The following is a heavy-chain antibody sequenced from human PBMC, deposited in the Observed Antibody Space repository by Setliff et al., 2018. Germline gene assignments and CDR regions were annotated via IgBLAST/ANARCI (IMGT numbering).Heavy chain of an antibody. CDR1: ALAFSSYW. D-gene: IGHD3-10*01. V-gene: IGHV3-7*01. J-gene: IGHJ6*02. CDR3: ARDGVFYAMDF. CDR2: VKQDGNGE. Sequence: GGSLRLSCAASALAFSSYWMSWVRQAPGKGLEWVASVKQDGNGEHYVDSVRGRFTISRDNAKNSLYLQMNSLRAEDSAVYYCARDGVFYAMDFWGQGTTVTVSS.